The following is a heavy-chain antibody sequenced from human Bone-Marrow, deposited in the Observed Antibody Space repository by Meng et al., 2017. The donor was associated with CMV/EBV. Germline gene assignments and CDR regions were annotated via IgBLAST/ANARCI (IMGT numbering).Heavy chain of an antibody. Sequence: SETLSLTCSVSGGSVRSCYWSWVRQPPGKGLEWIEDIYYSGCSNYNPSLRSRVTKSVATSRSHFSLNLSSVTAADTAVYHCARFPGPYSSSSAQNYYYGMDVWGQGTTVTVSS. CDR1: GGSVRSCY. CDR2: IYYSGCS. CDR3: ARFPGPYSSSSAQNYYYGMDV. J-gene: IGHJ6*02. V-gene: IGHV4-59*02. D-gene: IGHD6-6*01.